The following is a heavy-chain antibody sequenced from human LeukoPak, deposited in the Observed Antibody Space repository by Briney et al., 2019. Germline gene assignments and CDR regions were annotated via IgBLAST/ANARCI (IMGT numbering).Heavy chain of an antibody. CDR3: AKDRAITMIVVVTSAFDI. V-gene: IGHV3-30*18. CDR1: GFTFSSYG. CDR2: ISYDGSNK. Sequence: GGSLRLSCAASGFTFSSYGMHWVRQAPGKGLEWVAVISYDGSNKYYADSVKGRFTISRDNSKNTLYLQMNSLRAEDTAVYYCAKDRAITMIVVVTSAFDIWGQGTMVTVSS. D-gene: IGHD3-22*01. J-gene: IGHJ3*02.